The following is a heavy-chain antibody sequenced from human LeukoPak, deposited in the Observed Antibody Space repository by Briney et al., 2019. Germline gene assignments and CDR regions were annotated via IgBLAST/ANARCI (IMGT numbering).Heavy chain of an antibody. CDR1: GFTFSSYS. CDR2: ISSSGSTI. CDR3: ARAQTTVTRVSY. Sequence: PGGSLRLSCAASGFTFSSYSMSWIRQAPGKGLEWVSYISSSGSTIYYADSVKGRFTISRDNAKNSLYLQMNSLRAEDTAVYYCARAQTTVTRVSYWGQGTLVTVSS. V-gene: IGHV3-48*04. D-gene: IGHD4-17*01. J-gene: IGHJ4*02.